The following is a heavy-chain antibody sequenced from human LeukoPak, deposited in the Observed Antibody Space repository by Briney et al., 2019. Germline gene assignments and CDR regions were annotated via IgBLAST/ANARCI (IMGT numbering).Heavy chain of an antibody. D-gene: IGHD4-23*01. Sequence: GASVKVSCKASGYTFTNYAMNWVRQATGQGLEWMGWMNPNSGNTGYAQKFQGRVTMTRNTSISTAYMELSSLRSEDAAVYYCARGTDYGGNSGGGFDYWGQGTLVTVSS. J-gene: IGHJ4*02. CDR1: GYTFTNYA. CDR3: ARGTDYGGNSGGGFDY. CDR2: MNPNSGNT. V-gene: IGHV1-8*02.